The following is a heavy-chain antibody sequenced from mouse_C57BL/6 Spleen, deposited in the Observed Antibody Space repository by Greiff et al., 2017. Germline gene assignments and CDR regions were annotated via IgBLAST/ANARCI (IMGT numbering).Heavy chain of an antibody. Sequence: QVQLQQPGAELVKPGASVKMSCKASGYTFTSYWITWVKQRPGQGLEWIGDIYPGSGSTNYNEKFKSKATLTVDTSSSTAYMQLSSLTSEDSAVYYCARSNDSSGPAWFAYWGQGTLVTVSA. D-gene: IGHD3-2*02. CDR1: GYTFTSYW. CDR3: ARSNDSSGPAWFAY. CDR2: IYPGSGST. J-gene: IGHJ3*01. V-gene: IGHV1-55*01.